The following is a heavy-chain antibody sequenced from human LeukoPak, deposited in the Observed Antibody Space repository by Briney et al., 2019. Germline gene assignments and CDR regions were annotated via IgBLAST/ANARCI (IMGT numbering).Heavy chain of an antibody. Sequence: PSGTLSLTCAVSGGSISSGNWWSWVRQPPGKGLEWIGEIYHSGNTNYTPSLKSRVTISVDWSKNHFSLKLSSVTAADTAVYYCAREGDYDILTGYYFIDSWGQGTLVTVSS. CDR1: GGSISSGNW. V-gene: IGHV4-4*02. CDR2: IYHSGNT. J-gene: IGHJ4*02. CDR3: AREGDYDILTGYYFIDS. D-gene: IGHD3-9*01.